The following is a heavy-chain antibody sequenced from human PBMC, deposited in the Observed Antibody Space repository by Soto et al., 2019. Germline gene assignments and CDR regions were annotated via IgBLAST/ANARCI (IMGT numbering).Heavy chain of an antibody. Sequence: GESLKISCKGSGYSFTSYWIGWVRQMPGKGLEWMGIIYPGDSDTRYSPSFQGQVTISADKSISTAYLQWSSLKASDTAMYYCARLGDNYYDSSGYYDYWGQGTLVTVSS. CDR3: ARLGDNYYDSSGYYDY. J-gene: IGHJ4*02. CDR2: IYPGDSDT. D-gene: IGHD3-22*01. CDR1: GYSFTSYW. V-gene: IGHV5-51*01.